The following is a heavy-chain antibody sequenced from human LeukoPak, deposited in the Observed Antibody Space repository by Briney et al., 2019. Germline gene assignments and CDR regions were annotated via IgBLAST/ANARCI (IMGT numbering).Heavy chain of an antibody. J-gene: IGHJ3*02. D-gene: IGHD1-26*01. V-gene: IGHV3-23*01. Sequence: GGSLRLSCAASGFTFSSYAMNWVRQAPGKGLEWVSGISNSGGGTYYADSVKGRFTISRDNSKNTLYLQMNSLRAEDTAVFYCARDHSGSGRAFDIWGQGTMVTVSS. CDR1: GFTFSSYA. CDR2: ISNSGGGT. CDR3: ARDHSGSGRAFDI.